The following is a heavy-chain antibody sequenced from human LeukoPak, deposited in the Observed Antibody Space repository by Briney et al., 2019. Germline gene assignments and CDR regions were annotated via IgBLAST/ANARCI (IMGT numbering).Heavy chain of an antibody. CDR3: ARVLVQGNGYSGYDEPFDY. J-gene: IGHJ4*02. CDR1: GGSFSGYY. Sequence: SETLSLTCAVYGGSFSGYYWSWIRQPPGKGLEWIGEINHSGSTNYNPTLKSRVTISVDTSKNQFSLKLSSVTAADTAVYYCARVLVQGNGYSGYDEPFDYWGQGTLVTVSS. D-gene: IGHD5-12*01. CDR2: INHSGST. V-gene: IGHV4-34*01.